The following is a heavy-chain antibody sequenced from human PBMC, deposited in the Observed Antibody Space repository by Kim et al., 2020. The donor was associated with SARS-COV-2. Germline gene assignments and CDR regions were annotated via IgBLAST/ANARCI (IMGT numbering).Heavy chain of an antibody. Sequence: GGSLRLSCAASGFTFSSYGMHWVRQAPGKGLEWVAVIWYDGSNKYYADSVKGRFTISRDNSKNTLYLQMNSLRAEDTAVYYCARDLDYYDSSLLIGYWGQGTLVTVSS. V-gene: IGHV3-33*01. CDR3: ARDLDYYDSSLLIGY. D-gene: IGHD3-22*01. J-gene: IGHJ4*02. CDR2: IWYDGSNK. CDR1: GFTFSSYG.